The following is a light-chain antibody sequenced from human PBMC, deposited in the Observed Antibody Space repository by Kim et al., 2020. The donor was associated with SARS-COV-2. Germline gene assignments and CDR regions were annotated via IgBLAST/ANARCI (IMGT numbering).Light chain of an antibody. CDR3: QQYGPSRT. CDR2: GAS. V-gene: IGKV3-20*01. J-gene: IGKJ1*01. Sequence: EIVLTQSPGTLSLSPGERATLSCRASQSVSSSYLAWYQQKPGQAPRLLIYGASSRAAGIPDRFSGSGSGTDFTLTISRLETEDFAVYFCQQYGPSRTFGQGTKVDIK. CDR1: QSVSSSY.